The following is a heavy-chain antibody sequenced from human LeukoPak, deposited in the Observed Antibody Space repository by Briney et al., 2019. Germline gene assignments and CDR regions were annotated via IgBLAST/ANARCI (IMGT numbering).Heavy chain of an antibody. Sequence: GASVKVSCKASGYTFTGYYMHWVRQAPGQGLEWVGWINPNSGGTNYAQKFQGRITMTRDTSISTAYMELSRLRSDDTAVYYCARLTYYDFWSGYNYAFDIWGQGTMVTVSS. CDR1: GYTFTGYY. J-gene: IGHJ3*02. D-gene: IGHD3-3*01. V-gene: IGHV1-2*02. CDR2: INPNSGGT. CDR3: ARLTYYDFWSGYNYAFDI.